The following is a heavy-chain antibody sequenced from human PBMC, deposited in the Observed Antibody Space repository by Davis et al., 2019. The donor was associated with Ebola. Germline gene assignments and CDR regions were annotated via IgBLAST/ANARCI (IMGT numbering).Heavy chain of an antibody. V-gene: IGHV3-53*01. Sequence: PGGSLRLSCAASGFTFSSYSMNWVRQAPGKGLEWVSVIYSGGSTYYADSVKGRFTISRDNSKNTLYLQMNSLRAEDTAVYYCARDRRDYYDSSGYLYYYYYYMDVWGKGTTVTVSS. D-gene: IGHD3-22*01. J-gene: IGHJ6*03. CDR3: ARDRRDYYDSSGYLYYYYYYMDV. CDR2: IYSGGST. CDR1: GFTFSSYS.